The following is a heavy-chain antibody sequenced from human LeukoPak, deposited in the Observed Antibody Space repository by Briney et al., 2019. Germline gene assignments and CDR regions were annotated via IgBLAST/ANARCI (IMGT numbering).Heavy chain of an antibody. CDR1: GSTVSSNY. CDR3: ARAGGAAAGYFDY. V-gene: IGHV3-53*01. Sequence: GGSLRLSCAASGSTVSSNYMSWVRQAPGKGLEWVSVIYSGGSTYYADSVKGRFTISRDNSKNTLYLQMNSLRAEDTAVYYCARAGGAAAGYFDYGGQGPLAPVPS. J-gene: IGHJ4*02. CDR2: IYSGGST. D-gene: IGHD6-13*01.